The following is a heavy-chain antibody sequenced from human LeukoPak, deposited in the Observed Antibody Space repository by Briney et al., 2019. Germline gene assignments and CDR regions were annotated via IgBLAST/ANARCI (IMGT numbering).Heavy chain of an antibody. CDR1: GYSFTSCW. J-gene: IGHJ5*02. V-gene: IGHV5-51*01. Sequence: GESLKISCKGSGYSFTSCWIGWVRQMPGKGLEWMGIIYPGDSDTRYGPSFQGQVTISADKSISTAYLQWSSLKASDTAMYYCARRYDSTLFDPWGQGTLVTVSS. CDR3: ARRYDSTLFDP. CDR2: IYPGDSDT. D-gene: IGHD3-22*01.